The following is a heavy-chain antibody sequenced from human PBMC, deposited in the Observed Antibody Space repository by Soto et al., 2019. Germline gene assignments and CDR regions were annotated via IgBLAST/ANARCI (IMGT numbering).Heavy chain of an antibody. Sequence: QVELQESGPGLVKPAETLSVTCSVSGSSFRKYYLYWIRQSPGQVLEWMGRINTPSATPNYTHSFKGRVAILTTMSKNQMSVRVTSVTAVDSALYYCKRGSAKSGYSGYSVDFWGQGTLVTVSS. J-gene: IGHJ4*02. CDR3: KRGSAKSGYSGYSVDF. V-gene: IGHV4-4*07. CDR1: GSSFRKYY. D-gene: IGHD3-22*01. CDR2: INTPSATP.